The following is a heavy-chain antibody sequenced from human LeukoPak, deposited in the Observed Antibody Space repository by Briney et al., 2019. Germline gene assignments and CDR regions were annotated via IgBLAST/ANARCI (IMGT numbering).Heavy chain of an antibody. Sequence: SETLSLTCTVSGGSISSYYWSWIRQPAGKGLEWIGRIYTSGSTNYNPSLKSRVTMSVDTSKNQFSLKLSSVTAADTAVYYCAGADNPTTSRNPFFDYWGQGTLVTVSS. CDR2: IYTSGST. J-gene: IGHJ4*02. D-gene: IGHD1-14*01. V-gene: IGHV4-4*07. CDR3: AGADNPTTSRNPFFDY. CDR1: GGSISSYY.